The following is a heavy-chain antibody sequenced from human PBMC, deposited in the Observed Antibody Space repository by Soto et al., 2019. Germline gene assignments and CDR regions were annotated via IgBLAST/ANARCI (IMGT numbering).Heavy chain of an antibody. V-gene: IGHV1-18*01. CDR2: ISAYNGNT. J-gene: IGHJ4*02. CDR3: ARANWRFTRPTDFDY. D-gene: IGHD3-10*01. Sequence: QVPLVQSGAEVKKPGASVKVSCKASGYTFTSYGISWVRQAPGQGLEWMGCISAYNGNTNYAQKLQDRVTMTTDTSTSTAYMELRSLRSDDTAVYYCARANWRFTRPTDFDYWGQGTLVTVSS. CDR1: GYTFTSYG.